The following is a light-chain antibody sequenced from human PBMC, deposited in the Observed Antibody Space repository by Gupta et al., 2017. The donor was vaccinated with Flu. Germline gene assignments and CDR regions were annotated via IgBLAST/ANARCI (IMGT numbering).Light chain of an antibody. CDR2: LVS. V-gene: IGKV2-30*01. CDR1: QGLVYSDGNTY. J-gene: IGKJ1*01. Sequence: DVVMTQSPLSLPVTLGQAASISCRSSQGLVYSDGNTYLHWFQQRPGQSPRRLIHLVSHRDSGVPDRFSGSGSGTDFTLKISRVEAEDVGVYFCSQGAHWPWAFGQGTKVEIK. CDR3: SQGAHWPWA.